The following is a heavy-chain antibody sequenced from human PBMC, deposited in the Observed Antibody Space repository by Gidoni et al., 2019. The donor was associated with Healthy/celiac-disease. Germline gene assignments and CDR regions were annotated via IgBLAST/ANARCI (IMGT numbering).Heavy chain of an antibody. CDR2: INPSGGST. D-gene: IGHD3-3*02. J-gene: IGHJ4*02. Sequence: QVQLVQSGAEVKKPGASVKVSCKASGYTFTSYYMHWVRQAPGQGLEWMGIINPSGGSTSYAQKFQGRVTMTRDTSTSTVYMELSSLRSEDTAVYYCARGVKGSSIRSGATAENDYWGQGTLVTVSS. V-gene: IGHV1-46*01. CDR3: ARGVKGSSIRSGATAENDY. CDR1: GYTFTSYY.